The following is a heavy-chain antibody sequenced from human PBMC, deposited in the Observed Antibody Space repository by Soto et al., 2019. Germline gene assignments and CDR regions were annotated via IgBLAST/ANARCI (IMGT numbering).Heavy chain of an antibody. D-gene: IGHD6-13*01. CDR3: ARAIAAVPPYYYYGMDV. V-gene: IGHV3-23*01. J-gene: IGHJ6*02. Sequence: GGSLRLSCAASGFTFSSYAMSWVRQAPGKGLEWVSAISGSGGSTYYADSVKGRFTISRDNSKNTLYLQMNSLRAEDTAVYYCARAIAAVPPYYYYGMDVWGQGTTVTVSS. CDR2: ISGSGGST. CDR1: GFTFSSYA.